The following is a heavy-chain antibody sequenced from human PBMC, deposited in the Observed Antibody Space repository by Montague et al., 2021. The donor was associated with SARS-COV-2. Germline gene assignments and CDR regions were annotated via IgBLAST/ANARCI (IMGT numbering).Heavy chain of an antibody. CDR1: GFTFNNYG. Sequence: SLRLSCAASGFTFNNYGFHWVRQAPGKGLRWVALISYDGSIRHYADSVKGRFTISRDQSKNTLYLQMGSLRPEDTAVYLCARSGGILHFRASLAQLSDWGQGVLVTVSS. CDR2: ISYDGSIR. CDR3: ARSGGILHFRASLAQLSD. J-gene: IGHJ4*02. V-gene: IGHV3-30*04. D-gene: IGHD1-14*01.